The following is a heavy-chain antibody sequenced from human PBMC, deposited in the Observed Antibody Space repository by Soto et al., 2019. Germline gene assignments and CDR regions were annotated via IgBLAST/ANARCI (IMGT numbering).Heavy chain of an antibody. D-gene: IGHD3-3*01. J-gene: IGHJ4*02. Sequence: SSVKVSCKASGFTFTSSAVQWVRQARGQRLEWIGWIVVGSGNTNYAQKFQERVTITRDMSTSTAYMELSSLRSEDTAVYYCAADRDGVVIISSVWGQGTLVTVS. CDR3: AADRDGVVIISSV. V-gene: IGHV1-58*01. CDR1: GFTFTSSA. CDR2: IVVGSGNT.